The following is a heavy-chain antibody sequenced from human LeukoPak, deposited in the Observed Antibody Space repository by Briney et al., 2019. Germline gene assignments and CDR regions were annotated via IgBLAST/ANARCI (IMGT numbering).Heavy chain of an antibody. CDR1: GFTFSSYW. CDR3: ARDQGDVLRFLEWLWYFDY. D-gene: IGHD3-3*01. CDR2: IKQDGSEK. Sequence: GGSLRLSCAASGFTFSSYWMSGVRQAPGKGREGVANIKQDGSEKYYADSVKGRFTISRDNAKNSLYLQMNSLRAEDTAVYYCARDQGDVLRFLEWLWYFDYWGQGTLVTVSS. V-gene: IGHV3-7*01. J-gene: IGHJ4*02.